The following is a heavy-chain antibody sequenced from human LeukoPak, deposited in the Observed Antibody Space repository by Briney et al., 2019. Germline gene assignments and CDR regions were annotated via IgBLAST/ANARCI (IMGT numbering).Heavy chain of an antibody. J-gene: IGHJ6*03. CDR3: ARDRSSRPYYYYYMDV. CDR1: GFTFSSYA. CDR2: ISYDGSNK. V-gene: IGHV3-30*01. Sequence: GGSLRLSCAASGFTFSSYAMHWVRQAPGKGLEWVAVISYDGSNKDYADSVKGRFTISRDNSKNTLYLQMNSLRAEDTAVYYCARDRSSRPYYYYYMDVWGKGTTVTVSS. D-gene: IGHD2-15*01.